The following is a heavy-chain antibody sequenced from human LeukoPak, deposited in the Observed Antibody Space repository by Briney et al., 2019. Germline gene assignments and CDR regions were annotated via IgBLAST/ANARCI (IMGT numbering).Heavy chain of an antibody. Sequence: EASVKVSCKASGYTFTGYYMHWVRQAPGQGLEWMGWINPNSGGTNYAQKFQGRVTMTRDTSISTAYMELSRLRSDDTAVYYCARDRFPSYSSSWYSYDYWGQGTLVTVSS. CDR1: GYTFTGYY. J-gene: IGHJ4*02. D-gene: IGHD6-13*01. CDR2: INPNSGGT. V-gene: IGHV1-2*02. CDR3: ARDRFPSYSSSWYSYDY.